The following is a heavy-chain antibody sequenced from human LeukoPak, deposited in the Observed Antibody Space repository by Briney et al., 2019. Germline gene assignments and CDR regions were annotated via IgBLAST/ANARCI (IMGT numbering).Heavy chain of an antibody. Sequence: GGSLRLSCVGSGFSFKHYAFNWVRQAPGKGLEWVSALSGDGGTTYYTYSVRGRLTVSRDNFKNTVYLQMNSLRAEDTGMYYCASERNDDFWSGFFSFDNWGQGTLVTVSS. J-gene: IGHJ4*02. CDR2: LSGDGGTT. CDR1: GFSFKHYA. CDR3: ASERNDDFWSGFFSFDN. V-gene: IGHV3-23*01. D-gene: IGHD3-3*01.